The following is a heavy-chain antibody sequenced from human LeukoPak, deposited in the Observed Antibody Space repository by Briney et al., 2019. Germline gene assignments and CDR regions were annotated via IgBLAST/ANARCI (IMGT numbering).Heavy chain of an antibody. Sequence: GESLKISCKGSGYSFTSYWIGWVRQMPGKGLEWMGIIYPGDSDTRYSPSFQGQVTISADKSISTAYLQWSSLKASDTAMYYCARLGFWSGYYYYYYMDVWGKGTTVTVSS. CDR3: ARLGFWSGYYYYYYMDV. J-gene: IGHJ6*03. CDR1: GYSFTSYW. V-gene: IGHV5-51*01. D-gene: IGHD3-3*01. CDR2: IYPGDSDT.